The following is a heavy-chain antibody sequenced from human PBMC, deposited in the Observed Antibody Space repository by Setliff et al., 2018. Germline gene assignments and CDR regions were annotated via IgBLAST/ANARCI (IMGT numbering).Heavy chain of an antibody. D-gene: IGHD3-3*01. J-gene: IGHJ4*02. CDR1: GLTFNSYA. V-gene: IGHV3-23*01. CDR3: AGQGPIFGSGLIPGFGQ. CDR2: VSVSGDNT. Sequence: LRLSCAASGLTFNSYAISWVRQAPGKGLEWVSTVSVSGDNTYYTDSVKGRFTTSRDNSKNTVSLQMSSLRTEDTAIYFCAGQGPIFGSGLIPGFGQWGQGTMVTVSS.